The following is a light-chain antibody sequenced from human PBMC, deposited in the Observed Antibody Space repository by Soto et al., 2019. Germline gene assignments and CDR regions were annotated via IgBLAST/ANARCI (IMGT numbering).Light chain of an antibody. J-gene: IGLJ2*01. Sequence: QSALTQPATVSGSPGQWITISCTGTSSDVGGYNYVYWYQQHPGKAPKLIIYDVSNRPSGVSNRFSGSKSGNSASLTISGLQAEDEADYYCSSYTGSSSLVVFGGGTKLTVL. V-gene: IGLV2-14*01. CDR2: DVS. CDR1: SSDVGGYNY. CDR3: SSYTGSSSLVV.